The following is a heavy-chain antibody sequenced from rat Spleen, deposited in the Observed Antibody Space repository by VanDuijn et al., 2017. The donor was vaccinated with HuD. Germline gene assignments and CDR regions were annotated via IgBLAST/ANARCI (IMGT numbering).Heavy chain of an antibody. Sequence: EVKLVESGGGFVQPGRSLKLSCAASGFTFSDSGMVWVRQAPTKGLEWVASITTGGAITSYRDSVKGRFTISRDTTKSTLYLQMDSLRSEDTATYYCARHGYDGSYYYWDYWGQGVMVTVSS. CDR2: ITTGGAIT. J-gene: IGHJ2*01. CDR1: GFTFSDSG. CDR3: ARHGYDGSYYYWDY. V-gene: IGHV5S13*01. D-gene: IGHD1-12*02.